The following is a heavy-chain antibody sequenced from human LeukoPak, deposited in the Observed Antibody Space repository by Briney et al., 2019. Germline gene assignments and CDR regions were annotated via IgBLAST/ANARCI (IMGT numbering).Heavy chain of an antibody. V-gene: IGHV4-34*01. D-gene: IGHD3-16*02. Sequence: SETLSLTCAVYGGSFSGYYWSWIRQPPGKGLEWLGEISHSGSTNYNPSRKSRVTISVDTSKNQFSLKLSSVTAADTAVYYCARGRITRFGGVIALDYWSQGTLVTVSS. CDR3: ARGRITRFGGVIALDY. CDR2: ISHSGST. CDR1: GGSFSGYY. J-gene: IGHJ4*02.